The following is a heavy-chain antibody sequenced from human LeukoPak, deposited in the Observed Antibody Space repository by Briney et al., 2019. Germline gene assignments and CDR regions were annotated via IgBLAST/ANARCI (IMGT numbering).Heavy chain of an antibody. Sequence: GGSLRLSCAASGFTFSSYSMNWVRQAPGMGLEWVSYISSSSSTIYYADSVKGRFTISRDNAKNSLYLQMNSLRAEDTAVYYCARDGQLVAPYYFDYWGQGTLVTVSS. CDR2: ISSSSSTI. CDR3: ARDGQLVAPYYFDY. J-gene: IGHJ4*02. D-gene: IGHD5-12*01. V-gene: IGHV3-48*01. CDR1: GFTFSSYS.